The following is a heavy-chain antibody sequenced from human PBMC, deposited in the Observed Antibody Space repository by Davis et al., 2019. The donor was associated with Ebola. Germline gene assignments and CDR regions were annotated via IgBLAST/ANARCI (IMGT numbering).Heavy chain of an antibody. J-gene: IGHJ4*02. D-gene: IGHD7-27*01. CDR3: VSSSPLGPTRFDF. V-gene: IGHV5-51*01. CDR1: GYTFTRHW. CDR2: IYPGDSET. Sequence: GESLKISCKASGYTFTRHWIGWVRQTPGQGLEWMGIIYPGDSETKYSPSFQGQVTIAADRSISTTYLQWDNLKASDTAMYCCVSSSPLGPTRFDFWGQGTLVTVSS.